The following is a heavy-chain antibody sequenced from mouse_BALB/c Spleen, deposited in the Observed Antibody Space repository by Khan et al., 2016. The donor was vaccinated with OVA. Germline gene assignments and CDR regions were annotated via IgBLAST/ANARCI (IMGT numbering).Heavy chain of an antibody. CDR1: GFTFSRFG. V-gene: IGHV5-17*02. D-gene: IGHD6-2*01. CDR2: ISSGSSTI. J-gene: IGHJ2*01. Sequence: EVELVESGGGLVQPGGSRKLSCAASGFTFSRFGLHWVRQAPEKGLEWVAYISSGSSTIYYADTVKGRFTISRDNTKNTLFLQMTSLRSEDTAMYYFARESNFDYWGQGTTLTVSS. CDR3: ARESNFDY.